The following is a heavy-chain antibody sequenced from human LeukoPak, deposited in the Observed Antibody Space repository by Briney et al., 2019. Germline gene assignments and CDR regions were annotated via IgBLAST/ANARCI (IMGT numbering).Heavy chain of an antibody. D-gene: IGHD3-9*01. Sequence: ASVKVSCKASGYTFTGYYMHWVRQAPGQGLEWMRWINPNSGGTNYAQKFQGRVTMTRDTSTSTAYMELSRPRSDDTAVYYCAGESYDIRLLDGMDVWGQGTTVTVSS. CDR1: GYTFTGYY. J-gene: IGHJ6*02. CDR2: INPNSGGT. CDR3: AGESYDIRLLDGMDV. V-gene: IGHV1-2*02.